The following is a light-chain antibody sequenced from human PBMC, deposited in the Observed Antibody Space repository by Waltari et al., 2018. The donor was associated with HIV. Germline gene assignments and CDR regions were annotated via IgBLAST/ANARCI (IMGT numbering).Light chain of an antibody. CDR2: GDA. CDR3: QSYDRSLSGVI. CDR1: TSNIGAGYD. J-gene: IGLJ2*01. V-gene: IGLV1-40*01. Sequence: QSVLTQPPSVSGAPGQRVTIPCTGTTSNIGAGYDVHWYQQLPGTAPKLLIYGDANRPSGVPDRFSGSTSGTSASLAITGLRAEDECDYYCQSYDRSLSGVIFGGGTKLTVL.